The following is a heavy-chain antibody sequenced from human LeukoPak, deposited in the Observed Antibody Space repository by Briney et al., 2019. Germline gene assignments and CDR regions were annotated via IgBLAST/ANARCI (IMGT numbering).Heavy chain of an antibody. J-gene: IGHJ4*02. D-gene: IGHD1-14*01. CDR1: GFTFSSHW. CDR3: ARDSYRALEY. CDR2: INQDGSEK. V-gene: IGHV3-7*01. Sequence: GGSLRLSCVASGFTFSSHWMNWVRQTPGKGLEWVAHINQDGSEKYYVDSVKGRFTISRDNAEDSLYLQMNSLRAEDTAVYFCARDSYRALEYWGQGTLVTVSS.